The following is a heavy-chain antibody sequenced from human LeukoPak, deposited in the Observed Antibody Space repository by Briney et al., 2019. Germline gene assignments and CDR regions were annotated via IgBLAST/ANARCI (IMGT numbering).Heavy chain of an antibody. J-gene: IGHJ4*02. CDR1: GFTFSNAL. CDR2: IKTKTDGGTT. CDR3: TTAGDFWSGYAWYFDY. Sequence: GGSLRLSCAASGFTFSNALMSWVRQAPGKGLEWVGRIKTKTDGGTTDYAAPVKGRFTISRDDSKNTLYLQMNSLKTGDTAVYYCTTAGDFWSGYAWYFDYWGQGTLVTVSS. V-gene: IGHV3-15*01. D-gene: IGHD3-3*01.